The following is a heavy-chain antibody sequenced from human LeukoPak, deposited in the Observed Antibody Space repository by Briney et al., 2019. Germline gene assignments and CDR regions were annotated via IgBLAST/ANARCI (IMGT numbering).Heavy chain of an antibody. Sequence: GGSLRLSCAASGFTFDDYAMHWVRQAPGKGLEWVSGIIWNTGSVGYADSVKGRFTISRDNAKNSLYLQMNSLRGEDTAVYYCVRGRGSYGWFDPWGQGTLVTVSS. CDR2: IIWNTGSV. J-gene: IGHJ5*02. D-gene: IGHD3-10*01. CDR1: GFTFDDYA. CDR3: VRGRGSYGWFDP. V-gene: IGHV3-9*01.